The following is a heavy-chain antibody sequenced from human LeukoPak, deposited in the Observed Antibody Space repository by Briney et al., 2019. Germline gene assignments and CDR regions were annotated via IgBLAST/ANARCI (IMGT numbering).Heavy chain of an antibody. J-gene: IGHJ4*02. CDR2: MNPNSGNT. Sequence: GASVKVSCKASGYTFTSYDINWVRQATGQGLEWMGWMNPNSGNTGYAQKFQGRVTITRNTSISTAYMELSSLRSEDTAVYYCARVRYTVGYCSSTSCYGPLDYWGQGTLATVSS. CDR3: ARVRYTVGYCSSTSCYGPLDY. CDR1: GYTFTSYD. V-gene: IGHV1-8*03. D-gene: IGHD2-2*01.